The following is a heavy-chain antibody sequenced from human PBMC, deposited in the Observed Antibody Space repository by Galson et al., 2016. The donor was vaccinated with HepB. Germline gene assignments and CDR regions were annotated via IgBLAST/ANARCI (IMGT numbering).Heavy chain of an antibody. CDR1: GFTFSRYG. CDR2: ILYDGSKK. V-gene: IGHV3-33*01. D-gene: IGHD3-3*01. Sequence: SLRLSCAASGFTFSRYGMHWVRQAPGKGLEWVAVILYDGSKKYYADSVKGRFTISRDNSKNTLYLRMNSLRAEDTAVYYCARDSFTIFGVTPNWFDPWGQGTLVTVSS. CDR3: ARDSFTIFGVTPNWFDP. J-gene: IGHJ5*02.